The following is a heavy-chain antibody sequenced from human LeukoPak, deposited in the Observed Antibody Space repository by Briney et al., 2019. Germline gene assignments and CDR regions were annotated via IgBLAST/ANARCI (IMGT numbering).Heavy chain of an antibody. V-gene: IGHV4-39*01. CDR3: AAVGYYYYGMDV. CDR1: GGSISSSSYY. D-gene: IGHD4-23*01. CDR2: IYYSGST. J-gene: IGHJ6*02. Sequence: PSETLSLTCTVSGGSISSSSYYWGWIRQPPGKGLEWIGSIYYSGSTYYNPSLKSRVTISVDTSKNQFSLKLSSVTAADTAVCYCAAVGYYYYGMDVWGQGTTVTVSS.